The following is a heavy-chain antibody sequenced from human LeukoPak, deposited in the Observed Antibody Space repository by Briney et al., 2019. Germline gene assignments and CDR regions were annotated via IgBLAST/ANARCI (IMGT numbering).Heavy chain of an antibody. CDR3: AKDGFRGRSYYYDSSGYSHPDAFDI. J-gene: IGHJ3*02. D-gene: IGHD3-22*01. CDR2: TSSSDAGT. Sequence: PGGSLRLSCAASGFTFSSYGMSWVRQAPGKGLEWVAATSSSDAGTYHADSVRGRFTISRDNSKNTLYLQMNSLRAEDTAVYYCAKDGFRGRSYYYDSSGYSHPDAFDIWGQGTMVTVSS. V-gene: IGHV3-23*01. CDR1: GFTFSSYG.